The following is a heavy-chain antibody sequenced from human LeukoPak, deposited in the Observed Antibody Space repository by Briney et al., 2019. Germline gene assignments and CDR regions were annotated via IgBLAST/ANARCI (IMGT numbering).Heavy chain of an antibody. Sequence: SETLSLTCAVYGGSFSGYYWSWIRQPPGKGLEWIGEINHSGSTNYNPSLKSRVTISVDTSKNQFSLKLSSVTAADTAVYYCARRGVQGLYYWGQGTLATVSS. CDR1: GGSFSGYY. V-gene: IGHV4-34*01. CDR2: INHSGST. CDR3: ARRGVQGLYY. D-gene: IGHD1-1*01. J-gene: IGHJ4*02.